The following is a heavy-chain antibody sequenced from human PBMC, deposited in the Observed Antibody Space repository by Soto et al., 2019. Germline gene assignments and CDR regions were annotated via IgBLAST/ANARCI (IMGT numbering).Heavy chain of an antibody. V-gene: IGHV3-23*01. CDR3: AIRMYSTRWYYLDY. Sequence: EMQLLESGGGLVQAGGSLRLSCAASGFTVSSYALNRVRQAPGKGLEWVSGISASTYYADSVKGRFTISRDTSKNTLYLQMHSLRAEDTAIYFCAIRMYSTRWYYLDYWGQGTLVTVSS. D-gene: IGHD6-13*01. CDR2: ISAST. CDR1: GFTVSSYA. J-gene: IGHJ4*02.